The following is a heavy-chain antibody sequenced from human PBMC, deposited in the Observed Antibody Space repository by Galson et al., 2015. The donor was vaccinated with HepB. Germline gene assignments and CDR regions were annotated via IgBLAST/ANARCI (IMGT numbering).Heavy chain of an antibody. CDR2: ISSSSSTI. D-gene: IGHD2-15*01. J-gene: IGHJ6*02. Sequence: SLRLSCAASGFTFSSYSMNWVRQAPGKGLEWVSYISSSSSTIYYADSVKGRFTISRDNAKNSLYLQMNSLRAEDTAVYYCARDDIVVVVAATREHYYYGMDVWGQGTTVTVSS. CDR3: ARDDIVVVVAATREHYYYGMDV. CDR1: GFTFSSYS. V-gene: IGHV3-48*04.